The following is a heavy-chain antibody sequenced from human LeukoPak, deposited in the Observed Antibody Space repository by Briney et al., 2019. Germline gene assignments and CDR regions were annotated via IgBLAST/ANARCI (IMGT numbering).Heavy chain of an antibody. CDR3: ARHRLHRLYYDSGGYYHDAFDI. Sequence: ASVKVSCKASGYTFTSYYMYWVRQAPGQGLEWMGIINPSGDNTNYAQKFQGRVTMTRDMSTTTVYMELSSPRSEDTAVYYCARHRLHRLYYDSGGYYHDAFDIWGQGTMVTVSS. D-gene: IGHD3-22*01. J-gene: IGHJ3*02. V-gene: IGHV1-46*01. CDR1: GYTFTSYY. CDR2: INPSGDNT.